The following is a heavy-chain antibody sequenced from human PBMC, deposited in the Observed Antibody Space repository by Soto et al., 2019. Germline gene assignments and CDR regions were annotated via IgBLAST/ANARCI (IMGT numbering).Heavy chain of an antibody. J-gene: IGHJ6*02. CDR1: GFFLSNNW. V-gene: IGHV3-11*06. D-gene: IGHD2-8*01. CDR2: ISASGDYT. CDR3: ARSSGWRQVGVYNYGLDV. Sequence: QVQLVESGGGWVKPGESLRLSCIGSGFFLSNNWMTWIRPAPGKGLEWVPYISASGDYTIYADSLKGRFTISRDNARNSLWLQINSLTAEDTAVYYCARSSGWRQVGVYNYGLDVWGQGTTVIVSS.